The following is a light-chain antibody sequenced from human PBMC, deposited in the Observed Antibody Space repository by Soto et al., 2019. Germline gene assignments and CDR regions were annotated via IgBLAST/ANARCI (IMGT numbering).Light chain of an antibody. J-gene: IGLJ2*01. CDR1: SXDVGGYNY. V-gene: IGLV2-14*01. Sequence: QSALTQPASVSGSPGQSITISCTGTSXDVGGYNYVSWYQQHPGKAPKLMIYEVSNRPSGVSNRFSGSKSGNTASLTISGLQAEDEADYYCSSYTSSSTLVVFGGGTQLTVL. CDR2: EVS. CDR3: SSYTSSSTLVV.